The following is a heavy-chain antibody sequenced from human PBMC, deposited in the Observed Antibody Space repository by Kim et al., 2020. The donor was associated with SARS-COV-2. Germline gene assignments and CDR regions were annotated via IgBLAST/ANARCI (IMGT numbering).Heavy chain of an antibody. J-gene: IGHJ6*02. Sequence: SQTLSLTCAISGDSVSSNSAAWNWIRQSPSRGLEWLGRTYYRSKWYNDYAVSVKSRITINPDTSKNQFSLQLNSVTPEDTAVYYCARDLSSSWPDYYYYGMDVWGQGTTVTVSS. D-gene: IGHD6-13*01. V-gene: IGHV6-1*01. CDR2: TYYRSKWYN. CDR1: GDSVSSNSAA. CDR3: ARDLSSSWPDYYYYGMDV.